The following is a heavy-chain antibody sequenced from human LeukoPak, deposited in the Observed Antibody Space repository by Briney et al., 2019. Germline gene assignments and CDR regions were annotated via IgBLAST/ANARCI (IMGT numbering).Heavy chain of an antibody. CDR1: GFTFSSYV. CDR2: IRYDGSNK. D-gene: IGHD3-9*01. CDR3: ATPLQYFEWLSY. Sequence: PGGSLRLSCAASGFTFSSYVMHWVRQAPGKGLEWVAFIRYDGSNKYYSDSVKGRFTISRDNSKNTVHLQINSLRAEDTAVYYCATPLQYFEWLSYWGQGTLVTVSS. V-gene: IGHV3-30*02. J-gene: IGHJ4*02.